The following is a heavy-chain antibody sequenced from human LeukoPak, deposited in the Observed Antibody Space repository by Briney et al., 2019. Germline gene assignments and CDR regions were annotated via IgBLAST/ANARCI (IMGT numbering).Heavy chain of an antibody. J-gene: IGHJ4*02. Sequence: GRSLRLSCAASGFTFSSYGMHWVRQAPGKGLEWVAVISYDGSNKYYADSVKGRFTISRDNSKNTLYLQMNSLRAEDTAVYYRAKDYYGSGSYPYYFDYWGQGTLVTVSS. V-gene: IGHV3-30*18. CDR2: ISYDGSNK. CDR1: GFTFSSYG. CDR3: AKDYYGSGSYPYYFDY. D-gene: IGHD3-10*01.